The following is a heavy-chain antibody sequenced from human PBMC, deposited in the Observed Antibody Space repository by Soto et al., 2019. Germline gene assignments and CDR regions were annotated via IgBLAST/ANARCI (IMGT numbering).Heavy chain of an antibody. D-gene: IGHD1-20*01. J-gene: IGHJ6*02. Sequence: QVQLVQSGAEVKKPGSSVKVSCKASGGTFSSYAINWVRQAPGQGLEWMGGIIPIFGTADYAQKFQGRVTIXXDESTSTAYMELSSLRSEDTAVYYCASRITGSPNSYYGMDVWGQGTTVTVSS. CDR3: ASRITGSPNSYYGMDV. V-gene: IGHV1-69*05. CDR1: GGTFSSYA. CDR2: IIPIFGTA.